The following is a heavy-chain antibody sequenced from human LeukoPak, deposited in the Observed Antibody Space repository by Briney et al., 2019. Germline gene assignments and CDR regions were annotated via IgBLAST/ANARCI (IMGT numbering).Heavy chain of an antibody. Sequence: GGSLRLSCAASGFIFTDYYMNWIRQAPGKGLEWLSYISSSGSTIYYADSVKGRFTISRDNAKNSLYLQMNSLRAEDTAVYYCARDRAGGSYWALHFDYWGQGTLVTVSS. CDR1: GFIFTDYY. D-gene: IGHD1-26*01. CDR2: ISSSGSTI. V-gene: IGHV3-11*04. J-gene: IGHJ4*02. CDR3: ARDRAGGSYWALHFDY.